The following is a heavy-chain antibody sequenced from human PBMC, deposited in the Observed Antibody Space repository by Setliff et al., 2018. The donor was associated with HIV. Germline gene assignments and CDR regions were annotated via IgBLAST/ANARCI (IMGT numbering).Heavy chain of an antibody. D-gene: IGHD5-12*01. CDR2: IYYSGST. V-gene: IGHV4-39*01. J-gene: IGHJ6*03. Sequence: PSETLSLTCTVSGGSISSNNYYWGWIRQPPGKGLEWIGSIYYSGSTYYNPSLKSRVTISVDTSKNHFSLKLRSVTAADTAMYYCASGSGYDSYYYYYMDVWGKGTTVTVSS. CDR1: GGSISSNNYY. CDR3: ASGSGYDSYYYYYMDV.